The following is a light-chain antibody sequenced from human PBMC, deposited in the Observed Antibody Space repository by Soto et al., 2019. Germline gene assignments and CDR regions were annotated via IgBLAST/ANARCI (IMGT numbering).Light chain of an antibody. V-gene: IGLV1-51*02. Sequence: QSVLTQPPSVSAAPGQKVTISCSGSSSNIGNNYVSWYQQLPGTAPKLLIYENNKRPSGIPDRFSGSKSGASATLGITGLQTGDEADYYFGTWDSSLSAVYVFGTGTKVTVL. CDR2: ENN. CDR1: SSNIGNNY. J-gene: IGLJ1*01. CDR3: GTWDSSLSAVYV.